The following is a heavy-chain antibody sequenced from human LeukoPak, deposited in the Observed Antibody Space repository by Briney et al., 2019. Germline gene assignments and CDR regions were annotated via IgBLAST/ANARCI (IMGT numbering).Heavy chain of an antibody. CDR2: ISGSGGST. D-gene: IGHD3-3*01. CDR1: RFTFSSYA. V-gene: IGHV3-23*01. Sequence: GGSLRLSCAASRFTFSSYAMSWVRQAPGKGLEWVSAISGSGGSTYYADSVKGRFTISRDNSKNTLYLQMNSLRAEDTAVYYCAKDPRGLDYDFWSGYPYYFDYWGQGTLVTVSS. J-gene: IGHJ4*02. CDR3: AKDPRGLDYDFWSGYPYYFDY.